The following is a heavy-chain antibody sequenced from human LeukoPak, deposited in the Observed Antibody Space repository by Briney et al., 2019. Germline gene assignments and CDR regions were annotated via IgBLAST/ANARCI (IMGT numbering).Heavy chain of an antibody. Sequence: LETHSVTRNRFLASIIDTVYLWAWTRPPPGKGLQWIGSIHCSASTTYYKASRETRVTIASDTSKNQLPRTLTSVTAADKAVSYCGGHLYYTSGWFGPWGYWGQGTLVAVSS. V-gene: IGHV4-39*01. CDR1: LASIIDTVYL. CDR2: IHCSAST. CDR3: GGHLYYTSGWFGPWGY. J-gene: IGHJ4*02. D-gene: IGHD6-19*01.